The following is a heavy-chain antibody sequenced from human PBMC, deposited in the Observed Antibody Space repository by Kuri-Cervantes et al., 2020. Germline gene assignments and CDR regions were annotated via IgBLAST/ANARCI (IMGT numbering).Heavy chain of an antibody. D-gene: IGHD3-22*01. CDR1: GFTFSSYS. J-gene: IGHJ4*02. V-gene: IGHV3-48*04. Sequence: GGSLRLSCAASGFTFSSYSMNWVRQAPGKGLEWVSYISSSSSTIYYADSVKGRFTISRDNAKNSLYLQMNSLRAEDTALYYCARTYYYDGSGYYFGYWGQGTLVTVSS. CDR2: ISSSSSTI. CDR3: ARTYYYDGSGYYFGY.